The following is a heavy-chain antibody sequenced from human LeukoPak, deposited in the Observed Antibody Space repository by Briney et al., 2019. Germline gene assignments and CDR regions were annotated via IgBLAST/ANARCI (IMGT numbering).Heavy chain of an antibody. V-gene: IGHV3-74*03. Sequence: GGSLRLSCAASGFTFNTYWTYWVRHGSGRGLGWVSRISSDGSRTEYAESVARRFPISRDNAKNPPYLQLHSLRAEDTAVYYCARGLSHSGRYFVFWGQGTLVPLSS. CDR2: ISSDGSRT. CDR1: GFTFNTYW. J-gene: IGHJ4*02. D-gene: IGHD1-26*01. CDR3: ARGLSHSGRYFVF.